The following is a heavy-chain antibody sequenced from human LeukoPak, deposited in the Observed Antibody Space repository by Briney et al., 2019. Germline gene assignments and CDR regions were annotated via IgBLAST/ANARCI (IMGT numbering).Heavy chain of an antibody. J-gene: IGHJ4*02. V-gene: IGHV3-11*06. CDR1: GFTFSDYY. CDR2: ISSSSSYT. D-gene: IGHD3-10*01. Sequence: GGSLTLSCAASGFTFSDYYMSWIRQAPGKGLEWVSYISSSSSYTNYADSVKGRFTISRDNAKNSLYLQMNSLRAEETAVYYCARADQWFGLDYWGQGTLVTVSS. CDR3: ARADQWFGLDY.